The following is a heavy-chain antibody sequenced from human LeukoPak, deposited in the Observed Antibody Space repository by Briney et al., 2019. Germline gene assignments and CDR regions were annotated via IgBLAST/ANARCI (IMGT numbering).Heavy chain of an antibody. Sequence: GGSLRLSCAASGFIFGSSTMNWVRQAPGKGLEWVAVISYDGNNKYYADSVKGRFTISRDNSKSTLYVQMNSLRAEDTAVYYCAKEVIAAGGNFEYWGQGTLVTVSS. V-gene: IGHV3-30*18. CDR3: AKEVIAAGGNFEY. CDR1: GFIFGSST. CDR2: ISYDGNNK. J-gene: IGHJ4*02. D-gene: IGHD6-13*01.